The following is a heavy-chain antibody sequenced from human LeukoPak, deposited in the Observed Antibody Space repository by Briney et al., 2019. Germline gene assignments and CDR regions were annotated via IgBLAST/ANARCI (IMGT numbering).Heavy chain of an antibody. J-gene: IGHJ3*02. CDR3: AREPRGWSGYYFLGAFDI. CDR2: ISGSGGST. CDR1: GFTFSDFG. V-gene: IGHV3-21*01. Sequence: GGSLRLSCEASGFTFSDFGMHWVRQAPGKGLEWVSAISGSGGSTYYADSVKGRFTTSRDNAKNSLYLQMNSLRAEDTAVYYCAREPRGWSGYYFLGAFDIWGQGTMVTVSS. D-gene: IGHD3-3*01.